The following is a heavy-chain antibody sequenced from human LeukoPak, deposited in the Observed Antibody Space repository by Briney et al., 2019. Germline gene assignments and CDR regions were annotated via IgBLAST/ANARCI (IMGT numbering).Heavy chain of an antibody. CDR3: AKAGDSSGWNYYYYYYMDV. V-gene: IGHV3-30*02. J-gene: IGHJ6*03. D-gene: IGHD6-19*01. Sequence: GGSLRLSCAASGFTFSSYGMHWVRQAPGKGLEWVAFIRYDGSNKYYADSVKGRFTISRDNSKNTLYLQMNSLRAEDTAVYYCAKAGDSSGWNYYYYYYMDVWGKGTTVTISS. CDR1: GFTFSSYG. CDR2: IRYDGSNK.